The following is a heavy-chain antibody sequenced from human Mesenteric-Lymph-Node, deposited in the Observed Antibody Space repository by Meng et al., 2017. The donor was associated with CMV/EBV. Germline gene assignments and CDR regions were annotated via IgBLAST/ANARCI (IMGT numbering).Heavy chain of an antibody. J-gene: IGHJ4*02. CDR2: INHSGST. Sequence: QVQLQQWVAGLLKPSETLSLTCAVYGGSFSGYYWSWIRQPPGKGLEWIGEINHSGSTNYNPSLKSRVTISVDTSKNQFSLKLSSVTAADTAVYYCARGQGKPDYWGQRTLVTVSS. CDR1: GGSFSGYY. V-gene: IGHV4-34*01. CDR3: ARGQGKPDY.